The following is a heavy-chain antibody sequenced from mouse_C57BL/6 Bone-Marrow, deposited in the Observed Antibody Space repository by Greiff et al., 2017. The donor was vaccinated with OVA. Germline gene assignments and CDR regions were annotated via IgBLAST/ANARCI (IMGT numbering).Heavy chain of an antibody. CDR1: GYTFTDYY. CDR3: ARDNDYLYYFDY. D-gene: IGHD2-4*01. CDR2: INPYNGGT. J-gene: IGHJ2*01. V-gene: IGHV1-19*01. Sequence: VQLKQSGPVLVKPGASVKMSCKASGYTFTDYYMNWVKQSHGKSLEWIGVINPYNGGTSYNQKFKGKATLTVDKSSSTAYMELNSLTSEDSAVYYCARDNDYLYYFDYWGQGTTLTVSS.